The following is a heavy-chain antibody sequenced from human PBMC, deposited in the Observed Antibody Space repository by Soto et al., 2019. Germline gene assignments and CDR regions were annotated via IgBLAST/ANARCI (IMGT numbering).Heavy chain of an antibody. V-gene: IGHV4-30-4*01. CDR1: GDSISSLDYF. J-gene: IGHJ5*01. Sequence: SETLSITFSVSGDSISSLDYFCAWIIQPLGQALEYIGYIYKSATTYYNPSFESRVAISLDTSKSQFSLNVTSVTAADTAVYFCARGRYCLTGRCFPNWFDSWGQGTLVTVSS. CDR2: IYKSATT. D-gene: IGHD2-15*01. CDR3: ARGRYCLTGRCFPNWFDS.